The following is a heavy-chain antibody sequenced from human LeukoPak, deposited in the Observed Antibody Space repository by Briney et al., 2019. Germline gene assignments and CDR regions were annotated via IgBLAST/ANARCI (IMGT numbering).Heavy chain of an antibody. Sequence: QPGGSLGLSCAASGFTFGNYWMNWVRQAPGKGLEWVANIKQDGTEKYYVDSVKGRFTISRDNAENSLNLQMNSLRAEDTAVYYCARGMTVAANWFDPWGQGTLVTVSS. V-gene: IGHV3-7*05. CDR1: GFTFGNYW. D-gene: IGHD6-19*01. J-gene: IGHJ5*02. CDR3: ARGMTVAANWFDP. CDR2: IKQDGTEK.